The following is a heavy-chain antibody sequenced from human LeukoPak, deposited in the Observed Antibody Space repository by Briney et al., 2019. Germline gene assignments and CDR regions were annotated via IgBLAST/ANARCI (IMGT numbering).Heavy chain of an antibody. CDR1: GFTFSSNW. J-gene: IGHJ5*02. D-gene: IGHD5-12*01. CDR2: IKPDGSAE. Sequence: GGSLRLSCATSGFTFSSNWMSWVRHAPGRGLEWVANIKPDGSAEYYAASVKGRFTVSRDNAKNSLYLQTNSLRAEDTAVYYCAKGSSTSGFSWGQGTLITVSS. V-gene: IGHV3-7*03. CDR3: AKGSSTSGFS.